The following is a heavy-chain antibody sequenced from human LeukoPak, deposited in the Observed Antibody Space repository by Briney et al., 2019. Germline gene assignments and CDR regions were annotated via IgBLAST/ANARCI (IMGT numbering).Heavy chain of an antibody. J-gene: IGHJ1*01. CDR3: AGDYSLTLGTTTYFQH. D-gene: IGHD1-1*01. CDR1: GYSFSGYG. V-gene: IGHV7-4-1*02. Sequence: GASVKVSCKASGYSFSGYGMLWVRQAPGQGLEYMGWINTNTGNPTYAQGFTGRFVFSLDTSVSTAYLQISSLKAEDTAVYYCAGDYSLTLGTTTYFQHWGQGTLVTVSS. CDR2: INTNTGNP.